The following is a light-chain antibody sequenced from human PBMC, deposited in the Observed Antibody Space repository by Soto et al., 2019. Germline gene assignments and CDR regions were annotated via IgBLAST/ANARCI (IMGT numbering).Light chain of an antibody. CDR3: QQYNNWLRT. CDR1: QSVSSN. Sequence: EIVMTQSPATLSVSPGERATLSCRASQSVSSNLAWYQQKPGQAPRHLIYGVTTRATGIPARFSGSGSGTEFTLTISSLQSEDFAVYYCQQYNNWLRTFGQGTKVEIK. J-gene: IGKJ1*01. V-gene: IGKV3-15*01. CDR2: GVT.